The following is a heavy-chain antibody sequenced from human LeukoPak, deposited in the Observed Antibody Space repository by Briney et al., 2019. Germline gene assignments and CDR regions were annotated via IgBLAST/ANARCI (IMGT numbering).Heavy chain of an antibody. J-gene: IGHJ4*02. CDR1: GFTFNNYG. V-gene: IGHV3-23*01. CDR2: ISGSGSST. Sequence: PGGSLRLSCAASGFTFNNYGMSWVRQAPGKGLEWVSAISGSGSSTYYADSVKGRFTISRDNSKNTLYLQMNSLRAEDTAVYYCAKDLRFNYVWEAGYWGQGTLVTASS. D-gene: IGHD3-16*01. CDR3: AKDLRFNYVWEAGY.